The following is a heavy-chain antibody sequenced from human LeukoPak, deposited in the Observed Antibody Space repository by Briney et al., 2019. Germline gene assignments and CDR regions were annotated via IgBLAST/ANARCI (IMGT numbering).Heavy chain of an antibody. Sequence: ASVKVASKTFGYTFTGYYLHWVRQAPGQGLEWMGWLIPNNGGTNYAQKFQGRVTMTRDTSISTAFMELSRLRSDDTAIYYCARANANYFDYWGQGTLVTVSS. CDR3: ARANANYFDY. J-gene: IGHJ4*02. CDR1: GYTFTGYY. V-gene: IGHV1-2*02. CDR2: LIPNNGGT.